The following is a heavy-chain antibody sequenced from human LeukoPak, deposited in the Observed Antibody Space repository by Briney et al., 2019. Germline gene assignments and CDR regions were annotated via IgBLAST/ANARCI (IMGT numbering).Heavy chain of an antibody. Sequence: GASVKVSCKASGYTFTSYDINWVRQAPGQGLEWMGWMNPISGNTGYAQKFQGRVTITRNTSISTAYMELSSLRSEDTAVYYCATGSGSSTAPNGDYWGQGTLVTVSS. CDR3: ATGSGSSTAPNGDY. CDR2: MNPISGNT. D-gene: IGHD1-26*01. J-gene: IGHJ4*02. V-gene: IGHV1-8*03. CDR1: GYTFTSYD.